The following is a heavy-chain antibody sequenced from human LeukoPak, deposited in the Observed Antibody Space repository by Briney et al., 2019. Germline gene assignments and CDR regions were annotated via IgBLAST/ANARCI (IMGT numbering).Heavy chain of an antibody. CDR2: ISGSGGST. J-gene: IGHJ5*01. D-gene: IGHD3-22*01. CDR1: GFTYNNYA. CDR3: AKVDGYYDSSSYSTQRWFDS. Sequence: PGGSLRLSCAASGFTYNNYAMSWVRQAPGKGLEWVSSISGSGGSTYYADSVKGRFTISRDNSKNTVYLQMNSPRAEDAAVYYCAKVDGYYDSSSYSTQRWFDSWGQGTLVTVSS. V-gene: IGHV3-23*01.